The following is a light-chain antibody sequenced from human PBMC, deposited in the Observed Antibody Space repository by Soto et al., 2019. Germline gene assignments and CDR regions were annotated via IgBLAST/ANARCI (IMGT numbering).Light chain of an antibody. J-gene: IGKJ5*01. CDR1: QSVSNN. Sequence: EIVLTQSPCTLSLSPGERATLSCSSSQSVSNNYLAWYQQKPGQAPRLLICGACTRATGIPARFIGSGSATEFTPPTSSLQSEDFAVSYCQQYNNWPPITFGQGTRLEIK. V-gene: IGKV3D-15*01. CDR3: QQYNNWPPIT. CDR2: GAC.